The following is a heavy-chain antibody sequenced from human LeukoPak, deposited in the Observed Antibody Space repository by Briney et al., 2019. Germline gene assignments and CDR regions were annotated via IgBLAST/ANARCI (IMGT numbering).Heavy chain of an antibody. CDR1: GFTFSSYS. CDR2: ITGDGTAT. V-gene: IGHV3-74*01. Sequence: PGGSLRLSCAASGFTFSSYSMNWVRQAPGKGLVWVSRITGDGTATTYADSVKGRFTISRDNAKNTLYLQMNSLRVEDTALYYCARGYNYANDFDSWGQGTLVSVSS. CDR3: ARGYNYANDFDS. J-gene: IGHJ4*02. D-gene: IGHD5-24*01.